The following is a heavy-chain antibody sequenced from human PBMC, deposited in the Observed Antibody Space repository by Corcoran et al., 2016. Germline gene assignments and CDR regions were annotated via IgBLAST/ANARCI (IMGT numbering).Heavy chain of an antibody. CDR3: AKPRAGFLEWLNIDY. J-gene: IGHJ4*02. CDR1: GFTFSSYG. V-gene: IGHV3-30*18. D-gene: IGHD3-3*01. CDR2: ISYDGSNK. Sequence: QVQLVESGGGVVQPGRSLRLSCAASGFTFSSYGMHWVRQAPGKGLEWVAVISYDGSNKYYADSVKGRFTISRDNSKNTLYLQMNSLRAEDTAVYYCAKPRAGFLEWLNIDYWGQGTLVTVSS.